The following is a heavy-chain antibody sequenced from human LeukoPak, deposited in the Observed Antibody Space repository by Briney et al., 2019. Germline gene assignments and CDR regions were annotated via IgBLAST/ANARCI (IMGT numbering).Heavy chain of an antibody. D-gene: IGHD6-13*01. V-gene: IGHV4-61*02. CDR1: GGSISSGSYY. J-gene: IGHJ6*03. Sequence: PSETLSLTCTVSGGSISSGSYYWSWIRQPAGKGLEWIGRIYTSGSTNYNPSLKSRVTISVDTSKNQFSLKLSSVTAADTAVYYCARGGIAAHNYYYYYMDVWGKGTTVTVSS. CDR3: ARGGIAAHNYYYYYMDV. CDR2: IYTSGST.